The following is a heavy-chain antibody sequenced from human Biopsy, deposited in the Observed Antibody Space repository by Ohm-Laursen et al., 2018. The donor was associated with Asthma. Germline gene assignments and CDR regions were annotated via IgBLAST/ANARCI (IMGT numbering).Heavy chain of an antibody. V-gene: IGHV1-69*13. CDR1: GDSFSNYA. CDR2: LIPVLGTP. Sequence: SVKVSCKASGDSFSNYAISWVRQAPGQGLEWMGGLIPVLGTPDHAQMFEGRVTITADESTSTAYMELSSLSSEGTAVYYCARGYSGSDRVVYYYSGLEVWGQGTTVTVSS. CDR3: ARGYSGSDRVVYYYSGLEV. J-gene: IGHJ6*02. D-gene: IGHD5-12*01.